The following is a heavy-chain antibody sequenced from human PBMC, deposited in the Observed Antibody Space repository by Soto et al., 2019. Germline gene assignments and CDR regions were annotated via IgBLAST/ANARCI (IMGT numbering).Heavy chain of an antibody. CDR1: GFTFSSYG. CDR2: ISYDGSNK. D-gene: IGHD5-12*01. CDR3: AKDRGYSGYDMVY. Sequence: VQLVESGGGVVQPGRSLRLSCAASGFTFSSYGMHWVRQAPGKGLEWVAVISYDGSNKYYADSVKGRFTISRDNSKNTLYLQMNSLRAEDTAVYYCAKDRGYSGYDMVYWGQGTLVTVSS. J-gene: IGHJ4*02. V-gene: IGHV3-30*18.